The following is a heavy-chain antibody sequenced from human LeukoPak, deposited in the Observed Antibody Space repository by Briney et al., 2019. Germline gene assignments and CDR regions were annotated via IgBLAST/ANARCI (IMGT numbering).Heavy chain of an antibody. CDR3: ARGGESYSFDY. D-gene: IGHD3-10*01. J-gene: IGHJ4*02. CDR1: GFTFSSYG. V-gene: IGHV3-33*01. CDR2: IWYDGSNK. Sequence: GGSLGLSCAASGFTFSSYGMHWVRQAPGKGLEWVAVIWYDGSNKYYADSVKGRFTISRDNSKNTLYLQMNSLRAEDTAVHYCARGGESYSFDYWGQGTLVTVSS.